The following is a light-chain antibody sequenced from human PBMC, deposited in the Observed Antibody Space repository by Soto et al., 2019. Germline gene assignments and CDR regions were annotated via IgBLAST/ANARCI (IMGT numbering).Light chain of an antibody. CDR2: KAS. CDR1: QSISSW. J-gene: IGKJ4*01. CDR3: QQYSIFSRT. V-gene: IGKV1-5*03. Sequence: DIQMTQSPSTVSASVGDRVTITCRASQSISSWLAWYQQKPGKAPKLLIHKASSLESGVPSRFSGSGSGTEFTLAISSLQPDDFATYYCQQYSIFSRTFGGGTKVEIK.